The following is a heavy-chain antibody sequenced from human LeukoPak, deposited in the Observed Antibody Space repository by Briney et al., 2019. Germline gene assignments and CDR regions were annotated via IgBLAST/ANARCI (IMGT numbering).Heavy chain of an antibody. D-gene: IGHD2-2*01. CDR1: GGSFSGYY. CDR2: INHSGST. Sequence: SETLSLTCAVYGGSFSGYYWSWIRQPPGKGLEWIGEINHSGSTNYNPSLKSRVTISVDTSKNQFSLKLCSVTAADTAVYYCARSASTSPSMDVWGQGTTVTVSS. V-gene: IGHV4-34*01. J-gene: IGHJ6*02. CDR3: ARSASTSPSMDV.